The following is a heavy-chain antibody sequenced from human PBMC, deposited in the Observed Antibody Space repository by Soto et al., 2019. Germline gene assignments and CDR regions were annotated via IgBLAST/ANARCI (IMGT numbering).Heavy chain of an antibody. V-gene: IGHV3-9*01. D-gene: IGHD4-17*01. CDR3: AKDMKWGGMTTIHYFDS. Sequence: GGSLRLSCVASGFTVDDYAMHWVRQAPWKGLEWVSGISANGDNVDYADSVKGRFTVSRDNAKNSLFLQMNSLRPEDTALYYCAKDMKWGGMTTIHYFDSWGQGTQVTVSS. CDR2: ISANGDNV. CDR1: GFTVDDYA. J-gene: IGHJ4*02.